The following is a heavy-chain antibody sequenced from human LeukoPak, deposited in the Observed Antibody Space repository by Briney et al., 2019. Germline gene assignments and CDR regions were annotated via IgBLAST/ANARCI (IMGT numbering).Heavy chain of an antibody. CDR2: IYYSGST. Sequence: PSGTLSLTCTVSGGSISSYYWSWIRQPPGKGLEWIGYIYYSGSTNYNPSLKSRVTISVDASKNQFSLKLSSVTAADTAVYYCARGSDYGDYLHFDYWGQGTLVTVSS. V-gene: IGHV4-59*01. CDR3: ARGSDYGDYLHFDY. CDR1: GGSISSYY. D-gene: IGHD4-17*01. J-gene: IGHJ4*02.